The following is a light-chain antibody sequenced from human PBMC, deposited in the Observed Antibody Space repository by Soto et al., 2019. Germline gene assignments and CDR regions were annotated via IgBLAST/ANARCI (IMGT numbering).Light chain of an antibody. CDR1: QGISSA. CDR3: QQFNTYPALT. Sequence: AIQLTQSPSSLSASVGDRVTITCRASQGISSALAWYQQKPGKSPNLLIYDVSSLESGVPSRFSGSGSGTDFTPTISSLQPEDFATYYCQQFNTYPALTFGGGTKVDIK. J-gene: IGKJ4*01. CDR2: DVS. V-gene: IGKV1-13*02.